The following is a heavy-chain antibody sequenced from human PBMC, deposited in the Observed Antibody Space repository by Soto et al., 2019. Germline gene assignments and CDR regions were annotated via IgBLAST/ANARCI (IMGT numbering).Heavy chain of an antibody. D-gene: IGHD3-16*01. Sequence: LQLQESGSGLVKPSQTLSVTCTVSGGSIRSGDYPWSWIRQPPGKGLEWIGYIYHTGNTYYNPSLNRRVTIPVDRSKNQFSLKPNSVTAAATAIYFCARGGKRRSTYLVDWGQGTLVTVSS. CDR1: GGSIRSGDYP. V-gene: IGHV4-30-2*01. J-gene: IGHJ4*02. CDR3: ARGGKRRSTYLVD. CDR2: IYHTGNT.